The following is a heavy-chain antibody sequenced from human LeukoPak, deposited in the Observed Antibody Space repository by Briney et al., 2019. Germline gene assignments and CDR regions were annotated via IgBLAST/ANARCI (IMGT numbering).Heavy chain of an antibody. Sequence: GGSLRLSCAASGFTFSSYAMHWVRQAPGKGLEWVEVISYDGSNKYYADSVKGRFTISRDNSKNTLYLQMNSLRAEDTAVYYCARDNAVGDAFDIWGQGTMVTVSS. D-gene: IGHD1-26*01. J-gene: IGHJ3*02. CDR1: GFTFSSYA. CDR2: ISYDGSNK. CDR3: ARDNAVGDAFDI. V-gene: IGHV3-30*04.